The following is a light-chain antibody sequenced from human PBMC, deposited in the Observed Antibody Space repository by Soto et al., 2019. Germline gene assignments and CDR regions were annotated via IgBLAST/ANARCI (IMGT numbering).Light chain of an antibody. CDR2: GAS. CDR3: HHYNNWPPWT. Sequence: EIVMTQSPATLSVSPGERATLSCRASQSVSNNLAWFQQKPGQAPSLLIYGASTRATGIPGRFTGSGSGTEFTLTISSLQSEDFAVYYCHHYNNWPPWTFGQGTKVELK. CDR1: QSVSNN. V-gene: IGKV3-15*01. J-gene: IGKJ1*01.